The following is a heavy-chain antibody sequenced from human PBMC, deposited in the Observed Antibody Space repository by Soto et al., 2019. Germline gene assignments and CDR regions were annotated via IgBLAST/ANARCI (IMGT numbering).Heavy chain of an antibody. D-gene: IGHD2-15*01. V-gene: IGHV3-74*01. CDR1: GFTSSSYW. CDR3: ALREMGCSGGSCYSLHYYYYYMDF. J-gene: IGHJ6*03. Sequence: QPGGSLRLSCAASGFTSSSYWIHWVRQAPGKGLVWVSRISNDGSSTNYADSVKGRFTISRDNAKNTLYLQMNSLRAEDTAVYYCALREMGCSGGSCYSLHYYYYYMDFWGKGTTVTVSS. CDR2: ISNDGSST.